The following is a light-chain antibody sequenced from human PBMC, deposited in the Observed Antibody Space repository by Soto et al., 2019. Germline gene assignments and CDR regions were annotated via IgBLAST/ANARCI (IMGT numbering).Light chain of an antibody. CDR3: CSYTSSSIRV. J-gene: IGLJ3*02. CDR1: SSDVGGYNH. CDR2: EVR. Sequence: QSALTHPASVSGSPGQSITISCTGTSSDVGGYNHVSWYQQHPGKAPKLIIYEVRNRPSGVSNRLSGSKSGNTASLTISGLQADDEADYYCCSYTSSSIRVFGGGTK. V-gene: IGLV2-14*01.